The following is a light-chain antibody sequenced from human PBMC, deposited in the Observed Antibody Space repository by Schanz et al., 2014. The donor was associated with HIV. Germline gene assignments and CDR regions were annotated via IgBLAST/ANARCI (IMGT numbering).Light chain of an antibody. Sequence: ETVMTQSPATLSVSPGEGATLSCRASQTVSTRLAWYQQKPGQAPRLLISGASTRAAGVPARFSGGGSGTEFTLTISSLEPEDFAVYYCQQRSTWPLTFGGGTKVQIK. J-gene: IGKJ4*01. CDR1: QTVSTR. CDR3: QQRSTWPLT. V-gene: IGKV3-15*01. CDR2: GAS.